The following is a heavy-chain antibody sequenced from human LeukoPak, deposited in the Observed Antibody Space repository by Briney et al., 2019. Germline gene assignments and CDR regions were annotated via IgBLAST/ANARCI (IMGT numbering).Heavy chain of an antibody. Sequence: GASVKVSCKASGYTFTSYYMHWVRQAPGQGLEWMGWINPNSGGTNYAQKFQGRVTMTRDTSISTAYMELSRLRSDDTAVYYCARVRNRYYYDSSGYLDLDYWGQGTLVTVSS. J-gene: IGHJ4*02. CDR2: INPNSGGT. D-gene: IGHD3-22*01. V-gene: IGHV1-2*02. CDR1: GYTFTSYY. CDR3: ARVRNRYYYDSSGYLDLDY.